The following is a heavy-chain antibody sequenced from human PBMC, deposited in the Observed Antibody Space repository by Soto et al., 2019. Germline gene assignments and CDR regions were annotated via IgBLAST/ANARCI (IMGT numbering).Heavy chain of an antibody. CDR1: GFTFSDHH. J-gene: IGHJ4*02. Sequence: EVQLVESGGGLVQPGGSLRLSCAASGFTFSDHHMDWVRQAPGKGLEWVGRSLKKVNSDTTEHAASVKGRFTIARDDSNNLLYLQMSILKTEDTAVYYCVRDSMRGGGLDSWGQGILVTVSS. CDR3: VRDSMRGGGLDS. CDR2: SLKKVNSDTT. D-gene: IGHD3-16*01. V-gene: IGHV3-72*01.